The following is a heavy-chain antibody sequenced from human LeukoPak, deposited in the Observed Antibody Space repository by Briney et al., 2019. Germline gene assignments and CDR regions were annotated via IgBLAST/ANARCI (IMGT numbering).Heavy chain of an antibody. J-gene: IGHJ4*02. CDR2: IIPIFGTA. V-gene: IGHV1-69*05. D-gene: IGHD3-22*01. CDR3: ARAVDSSGYYYVPFDY. CDR1: GGTFSSYA. Sequence: SVKVSCXASGGTFSSYAISWVRQAPGQGLEWMGGIIPIFGTANYAQKFQGRVTITTDESTSTAYMELSSLRSEDTAVYYCARAVDSSGYYYVPFDYWGQGTLVTVSS.